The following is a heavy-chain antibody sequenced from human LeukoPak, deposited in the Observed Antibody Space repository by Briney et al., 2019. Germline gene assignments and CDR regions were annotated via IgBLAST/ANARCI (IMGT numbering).Heavy chain of an antibody. CDR3: ATLDIVVVPAARNAFDI. V-gene: IGHV3-30*02. CDR2: IRCDGSNK. D-gene: IGHD2-2*03. Sequence: GGSLRLSCAASGFTFSSYGMHWVRQAPGKGLEWVAFIRCDGSNKYYADSVKGRFTISRDSSKNTLYLQMNSLRAEDTAVYYCATLDIVVVPAARNAFDIWGQGTMVTVSS. J-gene: IGHJ3*02. CDR1: GFTFSSYG.